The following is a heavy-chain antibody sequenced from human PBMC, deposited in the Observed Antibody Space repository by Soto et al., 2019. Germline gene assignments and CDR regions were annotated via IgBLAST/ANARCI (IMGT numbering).Heavy chain of an antibody. CDR2: IVVGSGNT. CDR1: GFTFTSSA. D-gene: IGHD1-26*01. Sequence: QMQLVQSGPEVKKPGTSVKVSCKASGFTFTSSAVQWVRQARGQRLEWIGWIVVGSGNTNYAQKFQERVTITRDMSTSTAYMELSSLRSEDTAVYYGAAVRWELLPAADYWGQGTLVTVSS. J-gene: IGHJ4*02. CDR3: AAVRWELLPAADY. V-gene: IGHV1-58*01.